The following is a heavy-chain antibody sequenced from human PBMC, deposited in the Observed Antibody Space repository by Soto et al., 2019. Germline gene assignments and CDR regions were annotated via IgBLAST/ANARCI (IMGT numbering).Heavy chain of an antibody. CDR1: GFTFSDHY. Sequence: EVQLVESGGGLVQPGGSPRLSCVASGFTFSDHYIDWVRQAPGKGLEWVGRTKDKANSYTAEYAASVKGRFTISRDDSKNTLYLQMNSLKTEDTAVYYCTTEGALPGPDFDYWGQGTLVTVSS. D-gene: IGHD3-16*01. CDR3: TTEGALPGPDFDY. V-gene: IGHV3-72*01. J-gene: IGHJ4*02. CDR2: TKDKANSYTA.